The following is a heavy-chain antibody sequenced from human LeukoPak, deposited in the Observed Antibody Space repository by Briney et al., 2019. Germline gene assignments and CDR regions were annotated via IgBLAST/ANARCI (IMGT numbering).Heavy chain of an antibody. CDR2: ISHDGNNN. V-gene: IGHV3-30*03. Sequence: GRSLRLSCAASGFTFSSYVMHWVRQAPDKGLEWVAFISHDGNNNFYADSVKGRFTISRDNAKNSLYLQMNSLRAEDTAVYYCARVSTAVSLAIDYWGQGTLVTVST. D-gene: IGHD6-13*01. J-gene: IGHJ4*02. CDR1: GFTFSSYV. CDR3: ARVSTAVSLAIDY.